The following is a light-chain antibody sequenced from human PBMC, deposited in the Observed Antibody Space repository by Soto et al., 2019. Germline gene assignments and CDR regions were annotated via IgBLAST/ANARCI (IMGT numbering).Light chain of an antibody. CDR3: QQYNNWPYT. CDR2: GAS. Sequence: EIVMTQSPATLSVSPGERAALSCRATQSVSSNFAWYQQKPGQAPRLLIYGASTRATGIPARFSGSGSGTDFTLTNSSLQSGDFAVYYCQQYNNWPYTFGQGTKLEIK. V-gene: IGKV3-15*01. CDR1: QSVSSN. J-gene: IGKJ2*01.